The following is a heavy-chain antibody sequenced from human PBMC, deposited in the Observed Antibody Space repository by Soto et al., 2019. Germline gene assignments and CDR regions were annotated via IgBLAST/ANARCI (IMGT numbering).Heavy chain of an antibody. D-gene: IGHD1-20*01. CDR1: GYTFTSYA. J-gene: IGHJ4*02. V-gene: IGHV1-3*01. Sequence: ASVKVSCKASGYTFTSYAMHWVRQAPGQRLEWMGRINAGNGNTKYSQKFQGRVTITRDTSASTAYMELSSLRSEDTAVYYCASSRRGESITGSIAYWGQGTLVTVSS. CDR2: INAGNGNT. CDR3: ASSRRGESITGSIAY.